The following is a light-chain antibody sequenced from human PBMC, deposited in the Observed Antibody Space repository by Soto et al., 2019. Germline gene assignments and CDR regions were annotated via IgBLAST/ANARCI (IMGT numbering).Light chain of an antibody. CDR1: QSFSSSY. CDR2: DAS. V-gene: IGKV3-20*01. CDR3: QQYSASPYT. Sequence: EIVLTQSPGTLSLSPGERATLSCRASQSFSSSYLAWYQQKPGQAPRLLIYDASSRATGIPDRFSGSGSGTDFTLTISRLEPEDFAVYYCQQYSASPYTFGQGTKLEI. J-gene: IGKJ2*01.